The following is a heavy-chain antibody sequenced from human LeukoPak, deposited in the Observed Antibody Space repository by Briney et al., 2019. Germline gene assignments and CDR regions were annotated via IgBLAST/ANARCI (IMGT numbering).Heavy chain of an antibody. J-gene: IGHJ4*02. D-gene: IGHD6-6*01. Sequence: PSETLSLTCAVYGGSFSGYYWSWIRQPPGKGLEWIGEINHSGSTNYNPSLTSRVTISVDTSKNQFSLKLSSVTAADTAVYYGARDRAARQSGWPRLGYWGQGTLVTVPS. CDR2: INHSGST. CDR3: ARDRAARQSGWPRLGY. CDR1: GGSFSGYY. V-gene: IGHV4-34*01.